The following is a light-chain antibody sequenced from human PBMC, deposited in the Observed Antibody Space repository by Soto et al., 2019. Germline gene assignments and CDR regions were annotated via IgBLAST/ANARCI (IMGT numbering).Light chain of an antibody. CDR3: QRYNRYST. V-gene: IGKV1-5*03. CDR1: QSISSW. Sequence: DIQMTQSPSTLSASVVATVTVTCRASQSISSWLAWYQQKPGKAPKLLIYKASSLESGVPSMFSGSGSGTEYTISRLRLQHDDFETYQRQRYNRYSTFGQGTKVDIK. CDR2: KAS. J-gene: IGKJ1*01.